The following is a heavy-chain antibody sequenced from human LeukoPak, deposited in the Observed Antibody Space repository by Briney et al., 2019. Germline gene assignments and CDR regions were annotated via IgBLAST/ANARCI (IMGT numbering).Heavy chain of an antibody. V-gene: IGHV1-2*07. Sequence: ASVKVSSKTSVYSFTDYYIHWVRHAPGQWLEWMGWINTKSGRTSSARKFQGRVTMTRDPSITTCYMDMAWLTSDDTAIYFCARADFIDAGPYLIGPWGQGTMVTVSS. CDR2: INTKSGRT. CDR1: VYSFTDYY. CDR3: ARADFIDAGPYLIGP. D-gene: IGHD3-3*01. J-gene: IGHJ4*02.